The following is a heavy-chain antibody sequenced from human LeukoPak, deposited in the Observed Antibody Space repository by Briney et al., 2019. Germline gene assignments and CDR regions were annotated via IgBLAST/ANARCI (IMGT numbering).Heavy chain of an antibody. V-gene: IGHV3-48*03. J-gene: IGHJ4*02. CDR2: IGTSDSST. CDR1: GFTFSSYE. CDR3: ANHDYGGNFRGY. Sequence: PGGSLRLSCAASGFTFSSYEMNWVRQAPGKGLEWVSYIGTSDSSTYYVDSVKGRFTISRDNAKNSLYLQMNSLRAEDTAVYYCANHDYGGNFRGYWGQGTLVTVSS. D-gene: IGHD4-23*01.